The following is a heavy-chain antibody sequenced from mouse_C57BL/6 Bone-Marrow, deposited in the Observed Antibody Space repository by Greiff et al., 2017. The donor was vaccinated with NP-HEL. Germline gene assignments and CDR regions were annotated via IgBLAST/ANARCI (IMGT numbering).Heavy chain of an antibody. V-gene: IGHV5-6*01. J-gene: IGHJ3*01. CDR1: GFTFSSYG. CDR3: ASIYYDYDEGFAY. CDR2: ISSGGSYT. Sequence: EVQLQESGGDLVKPGGSLKLSCAASGFTFSSYGMSWVRQTPDKRLEWVATISSGGSYTYYPDSVKGRFTISRDNAKNTLYLQMSSLKSEDTAMYSCASIYYDYDEGFAYWGQGTLVTVSA. D-gene: IGHD2-4*01.